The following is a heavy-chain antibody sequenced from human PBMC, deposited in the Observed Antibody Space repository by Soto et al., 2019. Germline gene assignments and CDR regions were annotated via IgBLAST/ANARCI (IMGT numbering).Heavy chain of an antibody. CDR3: ASVPRNLVKLLYFRS. Sequence: SETLSLTCTVSGGSISSYCWSWIRQPPGKGLEWIGYMYDSGSTNYNPSLQSRVAISIDTSKNQFSLKLSSVTAADTAVYYCASVPRNLVKLLYFRSWGQGTLVTVSS. CDR2: MYDSGST. D-gene: IGHD3-16*01. J-gene: IGHJ4*02. V-gene: IGHV4-59*01. CDR1: GGSISSYC.